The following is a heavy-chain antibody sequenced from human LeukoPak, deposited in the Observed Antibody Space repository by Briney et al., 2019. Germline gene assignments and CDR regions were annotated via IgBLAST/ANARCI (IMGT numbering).Heavy chain of an antibody. CDR2: IYTSGST. CDR1: DGSISSGSYY. D-gene: IGHD5-12*01. V-gene: IGHV4-61*02. J-gene: IGHJ4*02. Sequence: SQTLSLTCTVSDGSISSGSYYWSWIRQPAGKGLEWIGRIYTSGSTNYNPSLKSRVTISVDTSKNQFSLKLSSVTAADTAVYYCARGSYSGYDLSITHFDYWGQGTLVTVSS. CDR3: ARGSYSGYDLSITHFDY.